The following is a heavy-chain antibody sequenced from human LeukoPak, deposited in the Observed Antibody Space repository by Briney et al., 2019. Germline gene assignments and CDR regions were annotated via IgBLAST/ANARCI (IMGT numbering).Heavy chain of an antibody. D-gene: IGHD6-6*01. CDR2: INPNSGGT. CDR1: GYTFTGYY. Sequence: ASVKVSCKASGYTFTGYYMHWVRQAPGQGLEWMGWINPNSGGTNYAQKFQGRVNTTRDTSISTAYMELSRLRSDDTSVYYCAREGGSSSPDYWGQGTLVTVSS. CDR3: AREGGSSSPDY. V-gene: IGHV1-2*02. J-gene: IGHJ4*02.